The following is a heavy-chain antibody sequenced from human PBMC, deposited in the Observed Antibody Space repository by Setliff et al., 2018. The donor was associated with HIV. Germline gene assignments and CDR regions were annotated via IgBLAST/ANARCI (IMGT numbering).Heavy chain of an antibody. V-gene: IGHV4-4*02. CDR1: GGSISSSNW. Sequence: PSETLSLTCAVSGGSISSSNWWSWVRQPPGKGLEWIGEIYHSGSTYYNPSLKSRVTISVDTSKNQFSLKLSSVTAADTAVYYCARICIAAADTGGAFDIWGQGTMVTVSS. CDR3: ARICIAAADTGGAFDI. D-gene: IGHD6-13*01. CDR2: IYHSGST. J-gene: IGHJ3*02.